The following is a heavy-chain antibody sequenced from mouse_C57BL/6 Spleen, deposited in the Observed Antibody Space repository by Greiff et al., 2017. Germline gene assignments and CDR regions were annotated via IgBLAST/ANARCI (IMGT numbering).Heavy chain of an antibody. CDR2: ISSGGSYT. V-gene: IGHV5-6*01. D-gene: IGHD1-1*01. Sequence: EVQGVESGGDLVKPGGSLKLSCAASGFTFSSYGMSWVRQTPDKRLEWVATISSGGSYTSYPDSVKGRFTISRDNAKNTLYLQMSSLKSEDTAMYYCARRYGSSYYYAMDYWGQGTSVTVSS. J-gene: IGHJ4*01. CDR1: GFTFSSYG. CDR3: ARRYGSSYYYAMDY.